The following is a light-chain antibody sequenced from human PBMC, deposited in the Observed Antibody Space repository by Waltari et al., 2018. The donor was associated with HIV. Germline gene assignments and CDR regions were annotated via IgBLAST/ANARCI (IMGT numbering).Light chain of an antibody. J-gene: IGLJ3*02. V-gene: IGLV2-14*01. CDR3: SSYTSSSTWV. CDR2: EVS. Sequence: QSALTQPASVSGSPGQAITISCTGTRSDVGGYNYVSWYQQYPDKAPKLMIYEVSNRPSGASNRFSGSKSGNTASLTISGLQAEDEADYYCSSYTSSSTWVFGGGTKLTVL. CDR1: RSDVGGYNY.